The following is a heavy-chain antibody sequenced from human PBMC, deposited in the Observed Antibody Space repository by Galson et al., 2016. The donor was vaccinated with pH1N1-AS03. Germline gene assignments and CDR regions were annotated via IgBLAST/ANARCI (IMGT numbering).Heavy chain of an antibody. CDR2: IHPGGDT. V-gene: IGHV3-66*02. CDR1: GFTVSSGY. J-gene: IGHJ6*02. CDR3: AGDEGFANGINV. D-gene: IGHD3-3*01. Sequence: SLRLSCAATGFTVSSGYHMSWVRQAPGKGLEWVSVIHPGGDTYNADSVKGRFTISRDNFENMVYLQMNSLRPEDTAVYYCAGDEGFANGINVWGQGTTVTVS.